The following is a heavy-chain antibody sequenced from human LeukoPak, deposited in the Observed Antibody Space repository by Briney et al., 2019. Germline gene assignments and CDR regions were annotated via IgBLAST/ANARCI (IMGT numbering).Heavy chain of an antibody. J-gene: IGHJ4*02. CDR2: IIGSGGST. CDR1: GFTFSSYA. CDR3: AKSPPIHDAEDY. V-gene: IGHV3-23*01. D-gene: IGHD1-14*01. Sequence: PGGSLRLSCAASGFTFSSYAMSWVRQAPGKWLEWVSSIIGSGGSTYYADSVKGRFTISRDNSKNTLYLQMDSLRAEDTAIYYCAKSPPIHDAEDYWGQGTLVTVSS.